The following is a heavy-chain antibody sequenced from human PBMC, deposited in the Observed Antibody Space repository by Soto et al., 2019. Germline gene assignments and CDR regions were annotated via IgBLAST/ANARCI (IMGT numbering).Heavy chain of an antibody. D-gene: IGHD2-15*01. V-gene: IGHV4-34*01. CDR3: ARSRPARPAGKHPKYCSGGSCSSILYYFDY. CDR1: GGSFSGYY. CDR2: INHSGST. Sequence: PSDTLSLTCAVYGGSFSGYYWSWIRQPPGKGLEWIGEINHSGSTNYNPSLKSRVTISVDTSKNQFSLKLSSVTAADTAVYYCARSRPARPAGKHPKYCSGGSCSSILYYFDYWGQGTLVTVSS. J-gene: IGHJ4*02.